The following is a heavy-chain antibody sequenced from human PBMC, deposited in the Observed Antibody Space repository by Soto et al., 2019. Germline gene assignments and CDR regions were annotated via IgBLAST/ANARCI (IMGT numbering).Heavy chain of an antibody. CDR2: IWYDGSYK. D-gene: IGHD6-13*01. V-gene: IGHV3-33*01. Sequence: PGGSLRLSCAASGFTFRSYGMHWVRQAPGKGLEWVAVIWYDGSYKYYADSVKGRFTISRDNSKNTLYLQRHSLRVEYTAVYYCARASAGTSGMDVWGQVPTVTVSS. CDR3: ARASAGTSGMDV. CDR1: GFTFRSYG. J-gene: IGHJ6*02.